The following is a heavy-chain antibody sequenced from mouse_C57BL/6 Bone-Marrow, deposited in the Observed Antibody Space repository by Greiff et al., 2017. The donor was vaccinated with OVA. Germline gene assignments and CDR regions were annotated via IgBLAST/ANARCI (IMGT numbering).Heavy chain of an antibody. CDR3: AQISLAY. V-gene: IGHV2-9*01. Sequence: VKLMESGPGLVAPSQSLSITCTVSGFSLPSSGVDWVRQPPGKGLEWLGVIWGGGSTNYNSALMSRLRISKDNAKRQVFLKRNSVQTEDTAMDYCAQISLAYWGQGTLVTVSA. J-gene: IGHJ3*01. CDR2: IWGGGST. CDR1: GFSLPSSG.